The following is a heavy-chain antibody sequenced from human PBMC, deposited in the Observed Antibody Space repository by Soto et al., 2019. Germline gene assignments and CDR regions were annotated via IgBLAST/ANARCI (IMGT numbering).Heavy chain of an antibody. CDR2: INPNSGGT. CDR1: GYTFAGYY. CDR3: ARPSIAARRWRMDV. Sequence: ASVKVSCKASGYTFAGYYMHWVRQAPGQGLEWMGWINPNSGGTNYAQKFQGRVTMTRGTSISTAYMELSRLRSDDTAVYYCARPSIAARRWRMDVWGQGTTVTVSS. J-gene: IGHJ6*02. V-gene: IGHV1-2*02. D-gene: IGHD6-6*01.